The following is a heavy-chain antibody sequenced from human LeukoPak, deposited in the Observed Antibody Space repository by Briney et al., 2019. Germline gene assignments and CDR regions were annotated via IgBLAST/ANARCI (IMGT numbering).Heavy chain of an antibody. V-gene: IGHV3-21*01. CDR2: ISSSSSYI. CDR3: ARAGGSSSSRFFRY. J-gene: IGHJ4*02. CDR1: GFTFSSYS. Sequence: GGSPRLSCAASGFTFSSYSMNWVRQAPGKGLEWVSSISSSSSYIYYADSVKGRFTISRDNAKNSLYPQMNSLRAEDTAVYYCARAGGSSSSRFFRYWGQGTLVTVSS. D-gene: IGHD6-6*01.